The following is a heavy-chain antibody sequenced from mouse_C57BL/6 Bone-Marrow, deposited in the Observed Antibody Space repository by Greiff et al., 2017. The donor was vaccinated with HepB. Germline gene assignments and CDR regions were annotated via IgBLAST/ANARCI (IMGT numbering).Heavy chain of an antibody. V-gene: IGHV1-15*01. Sequence: QVQLQQSGAELVRPGASVTLSCKASGYTFTDYEMHWVKQTPVHGLEWIGAIDPETGGTAYNQKFKGKAILTADKSSSTAYMELRSLTSEDSAVYYCTRRVITTVVEGDYWGQGTTLTVSS. CDR1: GYTFTDYE. D-gene: IGHD1-1*01. CDR3: TRRVITTVVEGDY. CDR2: IDPETGGT. J-gene: IGHJ2*01.